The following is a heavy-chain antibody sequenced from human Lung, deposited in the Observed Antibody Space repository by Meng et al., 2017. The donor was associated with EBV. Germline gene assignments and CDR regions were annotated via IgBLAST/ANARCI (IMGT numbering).Heavy chain of an antibody. CDR2: INCYTSGT. CDR1: GYTFTCLF. Sequence: QVQLVQSWPGVMKPGASLMKPCRTSGYTFTCLFLHWVRQAPGQGLEWLGTINCYTSGTAYARKFQGRITPTRDTSTTTVYMDLGSLGSDDTAFYYCAREKSPGHFDYFGQGILVTVSS. CDR3: AREKSPGHFDY. V-gene: IGHV1-46*01. J-gene: IGHJ4*02.